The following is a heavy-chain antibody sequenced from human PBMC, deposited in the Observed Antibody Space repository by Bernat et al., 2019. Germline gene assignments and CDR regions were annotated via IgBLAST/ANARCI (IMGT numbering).Heavy chain of an antibody. CDR3: GRDGAALYYYHGMDV. J-gene: IGHJ6*02. CDR1: GFTFSDYS. CDR2: VSYDGRNK. D-gene: IGHD6-25*01. Sequence: VQLVESGGGVVQPGRSLRLSCVASGFTFSDYSLHWVRQAPGKGLEWVAVVSYDGRNKYYADSVQARFIISRDDSENTLYLQMDSLKSEDTAVYYCGRDGAALYYYHGMDVWGRGTTVTVSS. V-gene: IGHV3-30*04.